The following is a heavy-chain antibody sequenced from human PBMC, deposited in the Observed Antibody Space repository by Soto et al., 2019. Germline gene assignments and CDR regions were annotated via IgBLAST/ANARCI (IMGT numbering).Heavy chain of an antibody. J-gene: IGHJ6*02. CDR3: ARGERITIFGVVINGMDV. V-gene: IGHV4-30-4*01. Sequence: SETLSLTCTVSGGSISSGDYYWSWIRQPPGKGLELIVYIYYSGSTYYNPSLKSRVTISVDTSKNQFSLKLSSVTAADTAVYYCARGERITIFGVVINGMDVWGQGTTVTVSS. D-gene: IGHD3-3*01. CDR2: IYYSGST. CDR1: GGSISSGDYY.